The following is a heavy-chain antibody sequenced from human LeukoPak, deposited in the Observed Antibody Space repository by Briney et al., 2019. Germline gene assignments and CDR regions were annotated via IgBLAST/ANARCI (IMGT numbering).Heavy chain of an antibody. CDR2: IKQDGSEK. D-gene: IGHD2-21*02. V-gene: IGHV3-7*02. CDR1: GFTFSTYW. J-gene: IGHJ4*02. Sequence: GGSLRLSCAASGFTFSTYWMTWVRQAPKKGLEWVASIKQDGSEKYYVDSVKGRFTISRDNAKNSLYLQMNSLRAEDTAVFYCAKSYCGGDCYSFDYWGQGTLVTVSS. CDR3: AKSYCGGDCYSFDY.